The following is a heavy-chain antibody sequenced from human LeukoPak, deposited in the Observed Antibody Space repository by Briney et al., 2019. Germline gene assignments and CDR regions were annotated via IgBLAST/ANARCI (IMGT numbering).Heavy chain of an antibody. CDR3: ASVPGIAAAGTGNWFDP. J-gene: IGHJ5*02. Sequence: GSLRLSCAASGFTFSSYAMHWVRQAPGKGLEGVAVISYDGSNKYYADSVKGRFTISRDNYKNTLYLQMNSLRAEDTAVYYCASVPGIAAAGTGNWFDPWGRGTLVTVSS. D-gene: IGHD6-13*01. V-gene: IGHV3-30*04. CDR1: GFTFSSYA. CDR2: ISYDGSNK.